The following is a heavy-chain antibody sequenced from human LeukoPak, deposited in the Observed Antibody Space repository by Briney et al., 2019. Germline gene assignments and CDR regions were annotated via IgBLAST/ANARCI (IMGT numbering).Heavy chain of an antibody. CDR3: AKGGRTLLRFLEWLSTVYGMDV. J-gene: IGHJ6*02. Sequence: GGSLRLSCAASGFTFSSYAMSWVRQAPGKGLEWVSAISGSGGSTYYADSVKGRFTISRDNSKNTLYLQMNSLRAEDTAVYYCAKGGRTLLRFLEWLSTVYGMDVWGQGITVTVSS. V-gene: IGHV3-23*01. CDR1: GFTFSSYA. CDR2: ISGSGGST. D-gene: IGHD3-3*01.